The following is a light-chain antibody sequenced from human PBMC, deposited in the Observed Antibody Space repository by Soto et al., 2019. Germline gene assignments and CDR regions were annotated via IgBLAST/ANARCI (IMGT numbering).Light chain of an antibody. CDR1: SSDVGGYDF. CDR3: ASYAGGNQV. V-gene: IGLV2-8*01. CDR2: EVA. J-gene: IGLJ1*01. Sequence: QSALTQPPSASGSPGQSVTISCTGTSSDVGGYDFVSWYQLHPGKAPKLIIFEVAKRPSGVPDRFSGSKSGNTASLTVSGLPSEDEADYYCASYAGGNQVFGTGTKVTVL.